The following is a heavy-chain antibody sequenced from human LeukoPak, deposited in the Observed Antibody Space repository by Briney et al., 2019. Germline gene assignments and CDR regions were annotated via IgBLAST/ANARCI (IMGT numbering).Heavy chain of an antibody. D-gene: IGHD3-3*01. CDR3: ASPTLTIFGETGANYYYYGMDV. V-gene: IGHV1-2*02. Sequence: ASVKVSCKASGYTFTGYYMHWVRQAPGQGLEWMGWINPNSGGTNYAQKFQGRVTMTRDTSISTAYMELSRLRSDDTAVYYCASPTLTIFGETGANYYYYGMDVWGQGTTVTVSS. J-gene: IGHJ6*02. CDR2: INPNSGGT. CDR1: GYTFTGYY.